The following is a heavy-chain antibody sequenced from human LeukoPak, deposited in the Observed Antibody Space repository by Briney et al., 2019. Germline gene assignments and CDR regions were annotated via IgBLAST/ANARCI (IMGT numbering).Heavy chain of an antibody. V-gene: IGHV3-21*01. CDR1: GFTFSSYA. Sequence: TGGSLRLSCAASGFTFSSYAMHWVRQAPGKGLEWVSAIYSSSSSIYYADSVKGRFSISRDNAKNSLYLQMNRLGVEDTAVYYCAREGGPPVTTLDYWGQGTLVTVSS. D-gene: IGHD4-17*01. J-gene: IGHJ4*02. CDR3: AREGGPPVTTLDY. CDR2: IYSSSSSI.